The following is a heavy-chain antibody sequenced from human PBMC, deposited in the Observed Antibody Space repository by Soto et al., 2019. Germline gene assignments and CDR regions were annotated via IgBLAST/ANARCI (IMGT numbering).Heavy chain of an antibody. D-gene: IGHD2-21*02. Sequence: QVQLQESGPGLVKPSQTLSLTCTVSGGSISSGGYYWSWIRQHPGKGLEWIGYIYYSGSTYYNPSLKSRVTISVDTSKNQFSLKLSSVTAADTAVYYCARAPNAYCGGDCFFLDYWGQGTLVTVSS. V-gene: IGHV4-31*03. CDR3: ARAPNAYCGGDCFFLDY. J-gene: IGHJ4*02. CDR2: IYYSGST. CDR1: GGSISSGGYY.